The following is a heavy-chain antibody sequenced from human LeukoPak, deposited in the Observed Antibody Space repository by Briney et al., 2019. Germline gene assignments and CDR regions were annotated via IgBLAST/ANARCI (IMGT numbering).Heavy chain of an antibody. D-gene: IGHD3-22*01. J-gene: IGHJ1*01. Sequence: SETLSLTCTVSGGSISSYYWSWIRQPPGKGLEWIGYIYYSGSTNYNPSLKSRVTISVDTSKNQFSLKLSSVTAADTAVYYCARGSGYYYGIGFWGQGTLVTVSS. V-gene: IGHV4-59*01. CDR1: GGSISSYY. CDR2: IYYSGST. CDR3: ARGSGYYYGIGF.